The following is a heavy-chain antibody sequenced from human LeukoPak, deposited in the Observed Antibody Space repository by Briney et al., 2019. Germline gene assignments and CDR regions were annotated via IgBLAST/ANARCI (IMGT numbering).Heavy chain of an antibody. CDR2: VSGNGRSK. D-gene: IGHD5-12*01. V-gene: IGHV3-30*04. CDR1: GFNFSNFA. CDR3: AREVASLTDAFDV. Sequence: GGSLRLSCAASGFNFSNFAMHWVRQAPGKGLEWVAVVSGNGRSKFSANSVKGRFTISRDNSKSTLFLQMNSLKLEDMGVNYCAREVASLTDAFDVWGQGTLVTVSA. J-gene: IGHJ3*01.